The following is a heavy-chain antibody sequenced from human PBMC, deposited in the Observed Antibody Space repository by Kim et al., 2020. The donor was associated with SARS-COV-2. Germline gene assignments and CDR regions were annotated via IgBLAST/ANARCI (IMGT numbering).Heavy chain of an antibody. CDR1: GFTFSGSA. CDR3: TRHARFSVYSSTRTQSVYYGMDV. D-gene: IGHD6-13*01. CDR2: IRSKANSYAT. J-gene: IGHJ6*02. V-gene: IGHV3-73*01. Sequence: GESLKISCAASGFTFSGSAMHWVRQASGKGLEWVGRIRSKANSYATAYAASVKGRFTISRDDSKNTAYLQMNSLKTEDTAVYYCTRHARFSVYSSTRTQSVYYGMDVWGQGTTVTVSS.